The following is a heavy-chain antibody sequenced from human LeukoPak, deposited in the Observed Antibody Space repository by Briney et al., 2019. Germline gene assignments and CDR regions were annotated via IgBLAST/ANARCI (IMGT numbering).Heavy chain of an antibody. CDR2: IYHSGST. J-gene: IGHJ4*02. V-gene: IGHV4-38-2*02. CDR3: ARDYYFDY. CDR1: GYSISSGYY. Sequence: SETLSLTCTVSGYSISSGYYWGWIRQPPGKGLEWIGSIYHSGSTYYNPSLKSRVTISVDRSKNQFSLKLSSVTAADTAVYYCARDYYFDYWGQGTLVTVSS.